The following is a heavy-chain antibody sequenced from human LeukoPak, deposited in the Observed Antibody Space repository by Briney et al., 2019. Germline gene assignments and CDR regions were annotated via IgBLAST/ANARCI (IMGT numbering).Heavy chain of an antibody. V-gene: IGHV3-23*01. D-gene: IGHD5-18*01. Sequence: GGSLRLSCAASGFTLSSYAMSWVRQAPGKGLEWVSGISGSGDNTYYADSVKGRFTISRDNSKNTLYVQVNSLGTEDTAAYYCAKETGYSYGLNYFDYWGQGTLVTVSS. CDR1: GFTLSSYA. CDR2: ISGSGDNT. J-gene: IGHJ4*02. CDR3: AKETGYSYGLNYFDY.